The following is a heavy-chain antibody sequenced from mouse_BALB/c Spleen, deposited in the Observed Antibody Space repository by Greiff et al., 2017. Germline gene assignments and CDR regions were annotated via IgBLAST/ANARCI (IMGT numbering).Heavy chain of an antibody. D-gene: IGHD2-4*01. CDR3: ARDGGDYDDVPYYYAMDY. CDR2: IWGDGST. J-gene: IGHJ4*01. CDR1: GFSLTGYG. V-gene: IGHV2-6-7*01. Sequence: VKLVESGPGLVAPSQSLSITCTVSGFSLTGYGVNWVRQPPGKGLEWLGMIWGDGSTDYNSALKSRLSISKDNSKSQVFLKMNSLQTDDTARYYCARDGGDYDDVPYYYAMDYWGQGTSVTVSS.